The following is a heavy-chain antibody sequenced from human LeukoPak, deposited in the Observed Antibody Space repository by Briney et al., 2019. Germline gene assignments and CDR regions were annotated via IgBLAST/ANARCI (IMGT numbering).Heavy chain of an antibody. D-gene: IGHD3-22*01. CDR2: IYYGGTT. J-gene: IGHJ4*02. CDR3: AKTADYHGSTAYYYPLRD. CDR1: GGSISSYY. Sequence: SPSETLSLTCTVSGGSISSYYWSWIRQPPGKGLEWIGYIYYGGTTNYNPSLKSRVTISVDTSQNQFSLKLSSVTAADTAVYYCAKTADYHGSTAYYYPLRDGGQGTLVTVSS. V-gene: IGHV4-59*03.